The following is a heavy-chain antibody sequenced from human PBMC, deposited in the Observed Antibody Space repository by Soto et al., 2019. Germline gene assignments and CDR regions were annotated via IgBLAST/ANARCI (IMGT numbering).Heavy chain of an antibody. CDR3: ARDIADIVLVPAAAHYYYYYGMDV. J-gene: IGHJ6*02. Sequence: QVQLVESGGGVVMPGRSLRLSCAASGFTFSSYGMHWVRQAPGKGLEWVAVIWYDGSNKYYADSVKGRFTISRDNSKNTLYLQMNSLRAEDTAVYYCARDIADIVLVPAAAHYYYYYGMDVWGQGTTVTVSS. CDR1: GFTFSSYG. V-gene: IGHV3-33*01. D-gene: IGHD2-2*01. CDR2: IWYDGSNK.